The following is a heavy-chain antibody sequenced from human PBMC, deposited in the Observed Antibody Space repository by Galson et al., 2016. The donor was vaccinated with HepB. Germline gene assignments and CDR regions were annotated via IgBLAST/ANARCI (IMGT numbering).Heavy chain of an antibody. D-gene: IGHD3-22*01. CDR2: INHSGST. CDR3: GGRRYDVSSGHFWGFYFDS. J-gene: IGHJ4*02. Sequence: SETLSLTCAVYGGSFSDYYWGWIRQSPGKGLEWIGEINHSGSTSYNPSLKSQVTISVDTSKNQFSLKLSSVTAADPAVYYCGGRRYDVSSGHFWGFYFDSGGRDPWSPSPQ. CDR1: GGSFSDYY. V-gene: IGHV4-34*01.